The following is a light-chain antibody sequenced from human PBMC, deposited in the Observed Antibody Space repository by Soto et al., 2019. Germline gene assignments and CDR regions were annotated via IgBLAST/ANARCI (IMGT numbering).Light chain of an antibody. J-gene: IGKJ1*01. CDR2: GAS. Sequence: ELVMTQSPATPSVSPGGRATLSCRASQSISDTLAWYQQKPGQAPRLLIHGASTRAPGFPDRFSGSGSGTDFTLTITRLEPEEFAVYYCKHYGYSLWTFGQGTKVDIK. V-gene: IGKV3-15*01. CDR3: KHYGYSLWT. CDR1: QSISDT.